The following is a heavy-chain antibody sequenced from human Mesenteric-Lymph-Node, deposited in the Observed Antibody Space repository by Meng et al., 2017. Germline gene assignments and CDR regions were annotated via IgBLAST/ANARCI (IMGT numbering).Heavy chain of an antibody. CDR2: MSYDGNNK. J-gene: IGHJ4*02. D-gene: IGHD6-19*01. V-gene: IGHV3-30*01. Sequence: GESLKISCAASGFTFSSYALHWVRQAPGKGLEWVAVMSYDGNNKYYADSVKGRFTISRDNSKNTLFLQMNSLRPEDTAVYYCATPGGSGWSRGFDYWGQGTLVTVSS. CDR3: ATPGGSGWSRGFDY. CDR1: GFTFSSYA.